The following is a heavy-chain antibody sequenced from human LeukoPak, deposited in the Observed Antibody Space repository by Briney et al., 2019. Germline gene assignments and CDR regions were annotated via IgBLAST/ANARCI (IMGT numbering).Heavy chain of an antibody. CDR3: AKRYIANTGPIDY. J-gene: IGHJ4*02. CDR2: ISGSAQRT. CDR1: GLTFSDYA. Sequence: GGSLRLSCAASGLTFSDYAMSWVRQAPGQRLEWVSGISGSAQRTYYADSVKGRFTISRDNFKRTLYLEMNSLRAEDTAVYYCAKRYIANTGPIDYWGQGTLVTVSS. D-gene: IGHD1-1*01. V-gene: IGHV3-23*01.